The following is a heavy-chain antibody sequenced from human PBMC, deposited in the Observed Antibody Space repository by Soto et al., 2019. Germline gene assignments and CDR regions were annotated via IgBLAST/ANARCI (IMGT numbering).Heavy chain of an antibody. V-gene: IGHV3-21*01. CDR2: ISSSSSYI. Sequence: EVQLVESGGGLVKPGGSLRLSCAASGFTFSSYSMNWVRQAPGKGLEWVSSISSSSSYIYYADSVKGRFTISRDNAKNSLYLQINSMRAEDTAVYDCARYITTYAFDIWGHGTMVTVSS. CDR3: ARYITTYAFDI. D-gene: IGHD3-22*01. J-gene: IGHJ3*02. CDR1: GFTFSSYS.